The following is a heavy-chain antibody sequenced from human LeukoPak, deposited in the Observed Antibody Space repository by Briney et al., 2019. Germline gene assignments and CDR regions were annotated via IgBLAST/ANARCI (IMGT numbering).Heavy chain of an antibody. D-gene: IGHD3-16*01. V-gene: IGHV4-61*01. CDR2: IYYSGST. Sequence: PSETLSLTCTVSGGSVSSGSYYWSWIRQPPGTGLEWIGYIYYSGSTNYNPSLKSRVTTSVDTSKNQFSLKLSSVTAADTAVYYCARASEVWLRFSYYFDYWGQGTLVTVPS. J-gene: IGHJ4*02. CDR3: ARASEVWLRFSYYFDY. CDR1: GGSVSSGSYY.